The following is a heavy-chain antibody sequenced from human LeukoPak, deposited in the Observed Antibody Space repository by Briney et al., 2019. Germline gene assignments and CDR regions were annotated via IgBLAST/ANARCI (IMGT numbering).Heavy chain of an antibody. V-gene: IGHV3-15*07. J-gene: IGHJ4*02. D-gene: IGHD2-15*01. CDR1: GFTFSDAW. CDR2: IKRRTDGGTS. Sequence: KPGGSLRLSCAASGFTFSDAWMHWVRQAPGKGLEWVGLIKRRTDGGTSNYAAPVKGRFAISRDDSEDTLFLQMDSLKSEDTGVYYCTTGYTSASHDAYWGQGTLVTVSS. CDR3: TTGYTSASHDAY.